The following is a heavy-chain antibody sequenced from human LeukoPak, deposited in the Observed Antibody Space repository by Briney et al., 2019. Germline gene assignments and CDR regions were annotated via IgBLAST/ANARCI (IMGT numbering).Heavy chain of an antibody. J-gene: IGHJ4*02. Sequence: GGSLRLSCAASGFTFDDYAMHWVRQAPGKGLEWVSLISGDGGSTYYADSVKGRFTISRDNSKNTLYLQMNSLRAEDTAVYYCARPTAGFDYWGQGTLVTVSS. V-gene: IGHV3-43*02. CDR2: ISGDGGST. CDR3: ARPTAGFDY. D-gene: IGHD4-11*01. CDR1: GFTFDDYA.